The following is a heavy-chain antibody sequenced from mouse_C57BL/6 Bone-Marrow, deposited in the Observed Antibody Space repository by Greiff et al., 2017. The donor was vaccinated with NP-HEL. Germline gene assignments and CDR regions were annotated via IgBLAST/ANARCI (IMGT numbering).Heavy chain of an antibody. V-gene: IGHV1-74*01. CDR2: IHPSDSDT. D-gene: IGHD2-2*01. CDR1: GYTFTSYW. CDR3: AIRPSSLMVTGAY. Sequence: QVQLKQPGAELVKPGASVKVSCKASGYTFTSYWMHWVKQRPGQGLEWIGRIHPSDSDTNYNQKFKGKATLTVDKSSSTAYMQLSSLTSEDSAVYYCAIRPSSLMVTGAYWGQGTLVTVSA. J-gene: IGHJ3*01.